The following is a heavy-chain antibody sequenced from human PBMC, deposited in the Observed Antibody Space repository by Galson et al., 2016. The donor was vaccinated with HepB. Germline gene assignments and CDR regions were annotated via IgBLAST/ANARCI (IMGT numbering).Heavy chain of an antibody. V-gene: IGHV1-18*04. CDR2: ISGHNGNT. J-gene: IGHJ4*02. CDR3: ARDWAEVFTNADN. D-gene: IGHD1-1*01. Sequence: CKASGYTFSNYGITWVRQVPGQGLEWMGWISGHNGNTVYAQKFQGRVTVTTDTSTSTAFMEMRSLRSDDTAVYYCARDWAEVFTNADNWGQGTLVTVTS. CDR1: GYTFSNYG.